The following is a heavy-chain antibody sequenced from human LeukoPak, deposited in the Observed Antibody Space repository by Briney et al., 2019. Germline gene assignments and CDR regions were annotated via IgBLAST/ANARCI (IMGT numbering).Heavy chain of an antibody. CDR2: IIPVFGSA. V-gene: IGHV1-69*13. CDR1: GYTLTELS. D-gene: IGHD3-22*01. CDR3: ATDYYARSGYAGDYYGMDV. Sequence: SVKVSCKVSGYTLTELSMHWVRQAPGQGLEWMGGIIPVFGSADYAQKFQGRVTITADESTSTAYMELSSLRSEDTALYYCATDYYARSGYAGDYYGMDVWGQGTTVTVSS. J-gene: IGHJ6*02.